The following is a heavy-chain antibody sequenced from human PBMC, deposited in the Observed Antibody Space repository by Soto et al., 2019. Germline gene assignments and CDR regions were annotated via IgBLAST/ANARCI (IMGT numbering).Heavy chain of an antibody. CDR1: GGSISSSAYY. D-gene: IGHD4-17*01. J-gene: IGHJ4*02. CDR2: IYYSGST. CDR3: AKFATRDYGSGVHYFDY. V-gene: IGHV4-39*07. Sequence: PSETLSLTCTVSGGSISSSAYYWSWIRPPPGKGLEWIGSIYYSGSTYYNPSLKSRVTISVDTSKNRFSLKLSSVTAEDTAVYYCAKFATRDYGSGVHYFDYWGQGTLVTVSS.